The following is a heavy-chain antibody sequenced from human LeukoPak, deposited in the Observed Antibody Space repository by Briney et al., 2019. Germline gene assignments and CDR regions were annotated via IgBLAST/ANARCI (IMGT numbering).Heavy chain of an antibody. J-gene: IGHJ3*02. D-gene: IGHD5-12*01. CDR1: GGTFSSYA. Sequence: SVKVSCKASGGTFSSYAISWVRQAPGQGLEWMGRIIPILGIANYAQKFQGRVTITADKSTSTAYMELSSLRSEDTAVYYCARGYSVRGYSGYDSDAFDIWGQGTMVTVSS. V-gene: IGHV1-69*04. CDR3: ARGYSVRGYSGYDSDAFDI. CDR2: IIPILGIA.